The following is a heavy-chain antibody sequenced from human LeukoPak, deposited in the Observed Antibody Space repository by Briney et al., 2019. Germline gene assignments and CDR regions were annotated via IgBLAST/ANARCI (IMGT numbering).Heavy chain of an antibody. CDR3: ARDEREYASLA. J-gene: IGHJ5*02. CDR2: INPNSGGI. CDR1: GYTFTGYY. V-gene: IGHV1-2*02. Sequence: ASVKVSCKASGYTFTGYYMHWVRQAPGQGLEWMGWINPNSGGIDYAQKFQGRVTMTRDTSITTAYMELSRLRSDDTAVYYSARDEREYASLAWGQGTLVTVSS. D-gene: IGHD1-1*01.